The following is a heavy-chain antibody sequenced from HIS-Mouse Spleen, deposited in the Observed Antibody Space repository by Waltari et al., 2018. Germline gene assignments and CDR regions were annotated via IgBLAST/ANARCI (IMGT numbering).Heavy chain of an antibody. D-gene: IGHD2-2*01. J-gene: IGHJ1*01. CDR1: GLPFSRYA. V-gene: IGHV3-23*01. CDR2: ISGSGGST. Sequence: EVQLLESGGGLVQPGGSLRLPCAASGLPFSRYAMSWVRQAPGKGLEWVSAISGSGGSTYYADSVKGRFTISRDNSKNTLYLQMNSLRAEDTAVYYCANPKSVAAAPQYFQHWGQGTLVTVSS. CDR3: ANPKSVAAAPQYFQH.